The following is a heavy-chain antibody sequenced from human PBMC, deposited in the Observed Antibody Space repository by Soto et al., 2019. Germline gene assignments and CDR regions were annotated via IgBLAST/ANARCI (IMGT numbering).Heavy chain of an antibody. J-gene: IGHJ3*02. CDR1: GGSFSGYY. V-gene: IGHV4-34*01. CDR2: INHSGST. D-gene: IGHD6-19*01. CDR3: AGRGNIAVDRDHAFDI. Sequence: QVQLQQWGAGLLKPSETLSLTCAVYGGSFSGYYWSWIRQPPGKGLEWIGEINHSGSTNYNPSLKSRVTISVDTSKNQFSLKLSSVTAADTAVYYCAGRGNIAVDRDHAFDIWGQGTMVTVSS.